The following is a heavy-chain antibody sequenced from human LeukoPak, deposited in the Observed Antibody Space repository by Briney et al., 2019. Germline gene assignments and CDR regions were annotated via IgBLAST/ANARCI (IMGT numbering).Heavy chain of an antibody. CDR3: ARGAGTLPVYCGGDCYPGNFDY. CDR2: IYTSGST. Sequence: SETLSLTCTVSGGSISSYYWSWIRQPAGKGLEWIGRIYTSGSTNYNPSLKSRVTMSVDTSKNQFSLKLSSVTAADTAVYYCARGAGTLPVYCGGDCYPGNFDYWGQGTLVTVSS. CDR1: GGSISSYY. V-gene: IGHV4-4*07. D-gene: IGHD2-21*02. J-gene: IGHJ4*02.